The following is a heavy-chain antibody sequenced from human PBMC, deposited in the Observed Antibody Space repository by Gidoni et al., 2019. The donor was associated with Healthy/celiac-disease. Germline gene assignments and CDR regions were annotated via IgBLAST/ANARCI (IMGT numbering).Heavy chain of an antibody. CDR2: ISSSSSYI. V-gene: IGHV3-21*01. J-gene: IGHJ3*02. Sequence: EVQLVESGGGLVKPGGSLRLSCAASGFTFSSYSMNWVRQAPGKGLEWVSSISSSSSYIYYADSVKGRFTISRDNAKNSLYLQMNSLRAEDTAVYYCARDRHWQQPDQNAFDIWGQGTMVTVSS. D-gene: IGHD6-13*01. CDR1: GFTFSSYS. CDR3: ARDRHWQQPDQNAFDI.